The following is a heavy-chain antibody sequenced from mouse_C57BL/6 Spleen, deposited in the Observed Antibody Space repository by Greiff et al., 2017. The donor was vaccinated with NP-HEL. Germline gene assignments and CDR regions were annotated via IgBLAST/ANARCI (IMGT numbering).Heavy chain of an antibody. CDR3: ARVRITTDGYFDV. J-gene: IGHJ1*03. V-gene: IGHV5-17*01. Sequence: EVQVVESGGGLVKPGGSLKLSCAASGFTFSDYGMHWVRQAPEKGLEWVAYISSGSSTIYYADTVKGRFTISRDNAKNTLFLQMTSLRSEDTAMYYCARVRITTDGYFDVWGTGTTVTVSS. D-gene: IGHD1-1*01. CDR1: GFTFSDYG. CDR2: ISSGSSTI.